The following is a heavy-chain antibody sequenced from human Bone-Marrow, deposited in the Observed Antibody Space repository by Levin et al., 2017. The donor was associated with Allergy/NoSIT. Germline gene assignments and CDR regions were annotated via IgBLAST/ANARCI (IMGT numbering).Heavy chain of an antibody. J-gene: IGHJ3*02. CDR3: AKVSNSSGDAFDI. Sequence: GGSLRLSCAASGFTFSSYGMHWVRQAPGKGLEWVAVISYDGSNKYYADSVKGRFTISRDNSKNTLYLQMNSLRAEDTAVYYCAKVSNSSGDAFDIWGQGTMVTVSS. V-gene: IGHV3-30*18. CDR1: GFTFSSYG. CDR2: ISYDGSNK. D-gene: IGHD6-25*01.